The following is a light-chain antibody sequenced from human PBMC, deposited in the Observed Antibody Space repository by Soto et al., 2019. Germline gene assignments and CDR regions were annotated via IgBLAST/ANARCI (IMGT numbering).Light chain of an antibody. CDR2: GVS. CDR3: SSYAGNYSYV. CDR1: SSDVGGYNY. Sequence: QSALNQPRSVSGSPGQSVTISCTGTSSDVGGYNYVSWYQQHPGTAPKLIIFGVSKRPSGVPDRFSGSKSGNTASLSISGLQAEDEADYYCSSYAGNYSYVLGTGSKVTVL. V-gene: IGLV2-11*01. J-gene: IGLJ1*01.